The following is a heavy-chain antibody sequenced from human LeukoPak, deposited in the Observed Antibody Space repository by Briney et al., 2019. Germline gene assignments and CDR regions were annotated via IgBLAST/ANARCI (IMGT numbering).Heavy chain of an antibody. D-gene: IGHD3-3*01. CDR1: GYTFTSYY. V-gene: IGHV1-46*01. CDR3: ARGDDFWSGYSASFDY. CDR2: INPSGGST. Sequence: APVKVSCTASGYTFTSYYMHWVRQAPGQGLEWTGIINPSGGSTSYAQKFQGRVTMTRDTSTSTVYMELSSLRSEDTAVYYCARGDDFWSGYSASFDYWGQGTLVTVSS. J-gene: IGHJ4*02.